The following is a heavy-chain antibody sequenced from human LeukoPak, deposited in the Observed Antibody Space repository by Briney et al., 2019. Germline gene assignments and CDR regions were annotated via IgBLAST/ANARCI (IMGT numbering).Heavy chain of an antibody. J-gene: IGHJ4*02. D-gene: IGHD3-22*01. CDR2: ISSSSSTI. CDR3: ARFDYDSSGYSPEHDY. Sequence: PGGSLRLSCAASGFTFSSYSMNWVRQAPGKGLEWVSYISSSSSTIYYADSVKGRFTISRDDAKNSLYLQMNSLRAEDTAVYYCARFDYDSSGYSPEHDYWGQGTLVTVSS. CDR1: GFTFSSYS. V-gene: IGHV3-48*04.